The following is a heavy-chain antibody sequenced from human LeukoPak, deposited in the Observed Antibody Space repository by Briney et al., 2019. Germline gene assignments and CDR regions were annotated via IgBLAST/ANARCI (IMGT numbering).Heavy chain of an antibody. CDR3: ARVVCGTTCYERKSPFDS. CDR2: IYYSGST. J-gene: IGHJ4*02. D-gene: IGHD2-2*01. Sequence: SETLSLTCTVSEASISSAGYYWSWVRQPPGTGLEWIGYIYYSGSTYYNPSLRSRIAMSVDTSKNQFSLKLSSVTAADTAVYYCARVVCGTTCYERKSPFDSWGQGTLVTVSS. CDR1: EASISSAGYY. V-gene: IGHV4-31*03.